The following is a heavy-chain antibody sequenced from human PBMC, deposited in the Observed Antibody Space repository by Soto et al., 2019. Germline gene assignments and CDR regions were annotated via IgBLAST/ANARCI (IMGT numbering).Heavy chain of an antibody. Sequence: SETLSLTCAVYGGSFSGYYWSWIRQPPGKGLEWIGEINHSGSTNYNPSLKSRVTISVDTSKNQFSLKLSSVTAADTAVYYCARARDHSYYDFWSGYAGGYFDYWGQGTLVTVSS. CDR1: GGSFSGYY. J-gene: IGHJ4*02. D-gene: IGHD3-3*01. CDR3: ARARDHSYYDFWSGYAGGYFDY. V-gene: IGHV4-34*01. CDR2: INHSGST.